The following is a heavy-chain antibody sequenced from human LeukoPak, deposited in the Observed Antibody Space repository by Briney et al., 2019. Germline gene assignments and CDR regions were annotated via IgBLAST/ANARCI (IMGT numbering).Heavy chain of an antibody. CDR3: ARTGRFKSGGPVAY. D-gene: IGHD6-19*01. Sequence: PSETLSLTCTVSGGSISSSSYYWGWIRQPPGKGLEWIGSIYYSGSTYYNPSLKSRVTISVDTSKNQFSLKLSSVTAADTAVYYCARTGRFKSGGPVAYWGQGTLVTVSS. J-gene: IGHJ4*02. CDR2: IYYSGST. V-gene: IGHV4-39*01. CDR1: GGSISSSSYY.